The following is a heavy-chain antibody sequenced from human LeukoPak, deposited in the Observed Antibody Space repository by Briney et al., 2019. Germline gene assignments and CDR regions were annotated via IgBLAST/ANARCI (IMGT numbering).Heavy chain of an antibody. J-gene: IGHJ4*02. CDR1: GFTFSSYA. Sequence: GGSLRLSCAGSGFTFSSYAMSWVRQAPGKGLEWVSAISAGSGSTYYADSVKGRFTISRDNSKNTLYLQMNSLRVEDTAVYYCARAVDDYVWGSYRPPGHWGQGTLVTVSS. V-gene: IGHV3-23*01. CDR2: ISAGSGST. CDR3: ARAVDDYVWGSYRPPGH. D-gene: IGHD3-16*02.